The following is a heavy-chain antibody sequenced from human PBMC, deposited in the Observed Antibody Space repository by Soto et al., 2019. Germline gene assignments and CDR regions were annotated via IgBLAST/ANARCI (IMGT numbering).Heavy chain of an antibody. V-gene: IGHV3-30-3*01. CDR3: ARDIGGGGSYYYYGMDV. D-gene: IGHD1-26*01. CDR2: ISYDGSNK. Sequence: GGSLRLSCAASGFTFSSYAMHWVRQAPGKGLEWVAVISYDGSNKYYADSVKGRFTISRDNSKNTLYLQMNSLRAEDTAVYYCARDIGGGGSYYYYGMDVWGQGTTVTVSS. J-gene: IGHJ6*02. CDR1: GFTFSSYA.